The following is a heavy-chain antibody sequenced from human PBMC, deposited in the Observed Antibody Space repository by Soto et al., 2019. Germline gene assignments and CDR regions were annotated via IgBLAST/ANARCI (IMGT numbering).Heavy chain of an antibody. V-gene: IGHV3-21*01. CDR2: ISSSSSYI. Sequence: PGGSLRLSCAASGFTFSSYSMNWVRQAPGKGLEWVSSISSSSSYIYYADSVKGRFTISRDNAKNSLYLQMNSLRAEDTAVYYCARDLVYCSGGSCHNGGIYYYYYGMDVWGQGTTVTVSS. CDR1: GFTFSSYS. D-gene: IGHD2-15*01. CDR3: ARDLVYCSGGSCHNGGIYYYYYGMDV. J-gene: IGHJ6*02.